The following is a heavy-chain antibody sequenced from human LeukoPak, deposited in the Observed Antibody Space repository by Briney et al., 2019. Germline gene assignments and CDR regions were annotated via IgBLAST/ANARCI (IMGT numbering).Heavy chain of an antibody. CDR3: ARGPGDYGAMDV. J-gene: IGHJ6*02. Sequence: GGSLRLSCAASGFTFSSFAMSWVRQAPGKGLEWVSGISGSGGSTFYADSVKGRFTISRDNSKNTLYLQMNSLRAEDTAVYYCARGPGDYGAMDVWGQGTTVTVSS. D-gene: IGHD4/OR15-4a*01. CDR2: ISGSGGST. V-gene: IGHV3-23*01. CDR1: GFTFSSFA.